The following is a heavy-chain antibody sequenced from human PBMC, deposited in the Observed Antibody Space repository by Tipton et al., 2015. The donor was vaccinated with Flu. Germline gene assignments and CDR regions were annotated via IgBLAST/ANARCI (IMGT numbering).Heavy chain of an antibody. Sequence: GLVKPSETLSLTCDVSGDSISSGYFWAWIRQPPGKGPEWIGSMYHSGRTYYNASLKGRVTISLDTSKNQFSLKLRSVTAADTAVFYCARQPGIPAAGRLFWFDSWGQGTLVTVSS. CDR2: MYHSGRT. D-gene: IGHD6-13*01. CDR3: ARQPGIPAAGRLFWFDS. J-gene: IGHJ5*01. CDR1: GDSISSGYF. V-gene: IGHV4-38-2*01.